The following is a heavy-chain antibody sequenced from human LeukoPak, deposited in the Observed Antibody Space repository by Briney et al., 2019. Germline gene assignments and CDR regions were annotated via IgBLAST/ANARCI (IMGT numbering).Heavy chain of an antibody. CDR1: GGTFSSYA. CDR2: IIPIFGTA. V-gene: IGHV1-69*01. J-gene: IGHJ4*02. Sequence: ASVKVSCKASGGTFSSYAISWVRQAPGQGLEWMGGIIPIFGTANYAQKFQGRVTITADESTSTAYMELSSLRSEDTAVYYCARERIGYSYGSIKSDYWGQGTLVTVSS. D-gene: IGHD5-18*01. CDR3: ARERIGYSYGSIKSDY.